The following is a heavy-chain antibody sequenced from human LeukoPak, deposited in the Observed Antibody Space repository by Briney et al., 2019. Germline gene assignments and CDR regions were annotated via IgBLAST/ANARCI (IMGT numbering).Heavy chain of an antibody. D-gene: IGHD3-10*01. CDR1: GITLTNYG. J-gene: IGHJ4*02. CDR3: AKRGIVIRAVIIIGFHKEAYYFDY. V-gene: IGHV3-23*01. CDR2: ISENGVST. Sequence: GGSLRLSVVVSGITLTNYGMTWFGRAPGKGLEWVSGISENGVSTNYADSVKGRFIISRDTSKNTVYLQMNSLRVEDTAVYFCAKRGIVIRAVIIIGFHKEAYYFDYWGQGILVTVFS.